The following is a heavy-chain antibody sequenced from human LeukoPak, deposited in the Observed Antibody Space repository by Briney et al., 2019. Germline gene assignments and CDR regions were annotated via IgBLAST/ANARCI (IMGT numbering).Heavy chain of an antibody. V-gene: IGHV1-8*03. Sequence: GASVKVSCKASGYTFTTYDINWVRQATGQGLEWMGWMNPNSGNTGYAQKFQGRVTITRDTSISTAYMELSSLRSEDTAVYYCATPMTTVTPDVWGQGTLVTVSS. CDR2: MNPNSGNT. D-gene: IGHD4-17*01. J-gene: IGHJ4*02. CDR3: ATPMTTVTPDV. CDR1: GYTFTTYD.